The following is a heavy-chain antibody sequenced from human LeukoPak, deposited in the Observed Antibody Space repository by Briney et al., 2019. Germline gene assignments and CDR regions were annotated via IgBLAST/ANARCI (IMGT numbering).Heavy chain of an antibody. J-gene: IGHJ4*02. Sequence: PGRSLRLSCAASGFTFDDYAMHWVRQAPGKGLEWVSGISWNSGSIGYADSVKGRFTISRDNAKNSLYLQMNSLRAEDTALYYCAKPSGGYSSSWHYDYWGQGTLVTVSS. V-gene: IGHV3-9*01. CDR1: GFTFDDYA. CDR2: ISWNSGSI. CDR3: AKPSGGYSSSWHYDY. D-gene: IGHD6-13*01.